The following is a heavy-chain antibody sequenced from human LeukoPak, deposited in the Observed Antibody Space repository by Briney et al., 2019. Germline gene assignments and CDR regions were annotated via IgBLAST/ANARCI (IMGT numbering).Heavy chain of an antibody. CDR3: ARDYVARFDY. V-gene: IGHV3-30*01. D-gene: IGHD2-21*01. Sequence: SVKGRFTISRDNSKNTLYLQMNSLRAEDTAVYYCARDYVARFDYRGQGTLVTVSS. J-gene: IGHJ4*02.